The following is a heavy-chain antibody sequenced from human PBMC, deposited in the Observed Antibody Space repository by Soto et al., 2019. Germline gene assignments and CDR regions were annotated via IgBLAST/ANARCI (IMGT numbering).Heavy chain of an antibody. Sequence: GGSLRLSCAASGFTFSSYSMNWVRQAPGKGLEWVSGINWNGGSTGYADSVKGRFTISRDNAKNSLYLQMNSLRAEDTALYYCARGHGTHYYDSSGYRDAFDIWGQGTMVTVSS. V-gene: IGHV3-20*04. CDR1: GFTFSSYS. CDR2: INWNGGST. CDR3: ARGHGTHYYDSSGYRDAFDI. D-gene: IGHD3-22*01. J-gene: IGHJ3*02.